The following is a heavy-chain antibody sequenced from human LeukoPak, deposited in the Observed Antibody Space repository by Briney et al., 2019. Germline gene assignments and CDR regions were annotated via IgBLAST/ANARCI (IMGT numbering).Heavy chain of an antibody. CDR3: ARLGYCSGGSCPTLHY. D-gene: IGHD2-15*01. CDR1: GGSISSGDYY. Sequence: SETLSLTCTVSGGSISSGDYYWSWIRQPPGKGLEWIGYIYYSGSTYYNPSLKSRVTISVDTSKNQLSLKLSSVTAAGTAVYYCARLGYCSGGSCPTLHYWGQGTLVTVSS. CDR2: IYYSGST. V-gene: IGHV4-30-4*01. J-gene: IGHJ4*02.